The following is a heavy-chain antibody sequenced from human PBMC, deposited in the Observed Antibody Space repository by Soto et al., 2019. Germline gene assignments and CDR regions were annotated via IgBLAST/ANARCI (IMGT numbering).Heavy chain of an antibody. CDR1: GFTFSSYG. Sequence: GGSLRLSCAASGFTFSSYGMHWVRQAPGKGLEWVAVISYDGSNKYYADSVKGRFTISRDNSKNTLYLQMNSLRAEDTAVYYCAKGLCQVGSSGYYPDDYWSQGTLVTVSS. V-gene: IGHV3-30*18. CDR3: AKGLCQVGSSGYYPDDY. CDR2: ISYDGSNK. D-gene: IGHD3-22*01. J-gene: IGHJ4*02.